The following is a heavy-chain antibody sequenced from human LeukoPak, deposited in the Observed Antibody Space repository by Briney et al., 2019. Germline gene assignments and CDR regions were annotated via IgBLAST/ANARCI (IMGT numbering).Heavy chain of an antibody. V-gene: IGHV4-59*01. CDR2: IYYSGST. D-gene: IGHD5-12*01. CDR3: ARGSGYGTNYYYYGMDV. Sequence: SETLSLTRTVSGGSISSYYWSWIRQPPGKGLEWIGYIYYSGSTNYNPSLKSRVTISVDTSKNQFSLKLSSVTAADTAVYYCARGSGYGTNYYYYGMDVWGQRPAVTVSS. CDR1: GGSISSYY. J-gene: IGHJ6*02.